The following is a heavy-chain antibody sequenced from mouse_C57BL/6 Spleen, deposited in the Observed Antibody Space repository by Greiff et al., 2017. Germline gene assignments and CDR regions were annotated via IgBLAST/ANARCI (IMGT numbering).Heavy chain of an antibody. V-gene: IGHV1-52*01. J-gene: IGHJ4*01. Sequence: QVQLQQPGAELVRPGSSVKLSCKASGYTFTSYWMHWVKQRPIQGLEWIGNIDPSDSETHYNQKFKDKATLTVDKSSSTAYMQLSSLTSEDSAVYYCARLSNPNSIGAMDYWGQGTSVTVSS. CDR1: GYTFTSYW. CDR3: ARLSNPNSIGAMDY. D-gene: IGHD2-14*01. CDR2: IDPSDSET.